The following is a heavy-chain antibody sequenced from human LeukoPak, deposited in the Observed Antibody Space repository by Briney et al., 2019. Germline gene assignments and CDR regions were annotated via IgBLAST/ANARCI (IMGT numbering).Heavy chain of an antibody. D-gene: IGHD3-22*01. CDR2: IKSKTDGETT. CDR1: GITFSNAW. V-gene: IGHV3-15*01. Sequence: GGSLRLSCAASGITFSNAWMTWVRQAPGEGMEWVGRIKSKTDGETTDYAAPVKGRFTISRDDSKNTLYLQMNSLKTEDTAVYYCTTRDSSGYYFSEYWGQGALVTVSS. J-gene: IGHJ4*02. CDR3: TTRDSSGYYFSEY.